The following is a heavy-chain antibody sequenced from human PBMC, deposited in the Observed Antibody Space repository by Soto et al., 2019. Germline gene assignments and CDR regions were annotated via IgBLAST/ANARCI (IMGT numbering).Heavy chain of an antibody. CDR3: ARLPVDTITSLEY. D-gene: IGHD3-3*01. CDR1: GFTFSRYW. V-gene: IGHV3-74*01. Sequence: EVQLVESGGALVQPGGFLRLSCATSGFTFSRYWMHWVRQVPGKGLVWVSRINSDGSSISYSDSVKGRFTISRDNAKNTLYLQMHRLRVEDTAVYYCARLPVDTITSLEYWGQGTLVTVSS. J-gene: IGHJ4*02. CDR2: INSDGSSI.